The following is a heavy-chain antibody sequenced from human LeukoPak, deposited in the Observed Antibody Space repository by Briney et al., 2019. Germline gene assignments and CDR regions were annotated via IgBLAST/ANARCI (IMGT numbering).Heavy chain of an antibody. V-gene: IGHV4-59*01. D-gene: IGHD6-19*01. CDR1: GASISSFY. J-gene: IGHJ4*02. Sequence: PSETLSLTCTVSGASISSFYWSWIRQPPGKGLEWIGYIYNSGTTNYNPSLKSRVTISVDTSKNQFSLKVSSVTAADTAVYYCATGYSSGWYFDYWGQGGLVTVSS. CDR3: ATGYSSGWYFDY. CDR2: IYNSGTT.